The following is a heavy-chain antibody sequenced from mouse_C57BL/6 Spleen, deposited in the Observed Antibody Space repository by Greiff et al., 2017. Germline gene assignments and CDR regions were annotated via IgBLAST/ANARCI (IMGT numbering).Heavy chain of an antibody. D-gene: IGHD1-1*01. CDR3: ARSTTTVAVAMDY. J-gene: IGHJ4*01. CDR1: GYTFSDYG. CDR2: ISSGSSTI. Sequence: EVQRVESGGGLVKPGGSLKLSCAASGYTFSDYGMHWVRQAPEKGLEWVAYISSGSSTICYADTVKGQFTMSRVNAKNTLCLQVISLRSEDTAMYSCARSTTTVAVAMDYWGQGTSVTVSS. V-gene: IGHV5-17*01.